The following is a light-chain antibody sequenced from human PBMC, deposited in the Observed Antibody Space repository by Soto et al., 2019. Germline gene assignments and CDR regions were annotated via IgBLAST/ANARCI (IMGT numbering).Light chain of an antibody. CDR2: SHN. J-gene: IGLJ1*01. CDR1: SSNIGNNY. V-gene: IGLV1-47*02. CDR3: AVWDDSLGGSYI. Sequence: QSVLTQPPSASGTPGQRVTISCSGSSSNIGNNYVSWYQLHPGTAPKLLIYSHNQRPSGVPDRFSGSKSGTSASLAINGLRSEDEGDYYCAVWDDSLGGSYIFGSGTKVTVL.